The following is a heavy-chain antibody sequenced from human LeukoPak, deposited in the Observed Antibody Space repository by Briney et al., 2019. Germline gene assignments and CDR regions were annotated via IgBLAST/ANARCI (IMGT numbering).Heavy chain of an antibody. D-gene: IGHD2-2*01. CDR3: AKHAAPVVPAAMLDY. CDR1: GGAISSGGYY. Sequence: SQTLSLTCTVSGGAISSGGYYWSWIRQHPGKGLEWLGYIYYSGTTYYKAPLRSRLTISLDTSKNQFSLTLSSVTAADTAVYYCAKHAAPVVPAAMLDYWGQGTLVTVSS. CDR2: IYYSGTT. J-gene: IGHJ4*02. V-gene: IGHV4-31*03.